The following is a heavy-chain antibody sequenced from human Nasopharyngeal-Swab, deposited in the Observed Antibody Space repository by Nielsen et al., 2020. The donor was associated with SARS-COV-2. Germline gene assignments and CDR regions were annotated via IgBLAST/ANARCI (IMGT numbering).Heavy chain of an antibody. D-gene: IGHD2-15*01. V-gene: IGHV3-30-3*01. CDR3: ARDEGCFDY. CDR2: ISYDGSNK. Sequence: GESLKISCAASGFTFSSYAMHWVRQAPGKGLEWVAVISYDGSNKYYADSVKGRFTISRDNSKNTLYLQMNSLRAKDTAVYYCARDEGCFDYWGQGTLVTVSS. CDR1: GFTFSSYA. J-gene: IGHJ4*02.